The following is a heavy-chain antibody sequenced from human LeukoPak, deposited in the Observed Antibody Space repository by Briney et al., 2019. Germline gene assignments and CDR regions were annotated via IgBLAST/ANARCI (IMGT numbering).Heavy chain of an antibody. CDR1: GFTFSSYS. D-gene: IGHD4-17*01. V-gene: IGHV3-23*01. CDR2: ISGSGDTT. CDR3: AKELTTERTPGVDS. J-gene: IGHJ4*02. Sequence: PGGSLRLSCTASGFTFSSYSMSWVRQGPGTGLEWVSAISGSGDTTFHADSVKGRFTISRDNSKKTLYLQVNSLRAEDTAVCFCAKELTTERTPGVDSWGQGTLVTVSS.